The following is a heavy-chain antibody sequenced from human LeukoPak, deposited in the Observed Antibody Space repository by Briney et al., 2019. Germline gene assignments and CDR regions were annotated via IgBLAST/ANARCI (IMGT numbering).Heavy chain of an antibody. J-gene: IGHJ4*02. V-gene: IGHV3-30*18. CDR3: AKERYYDSSGYYYEGFQRYYFDY. Sequence: GGSLRLSYAASGFTFSSYGMHWVRQAPGKGLEWVAVISYDGSNKYYADSVKGRFTISRDNSKNTLYLQMNSLRAEDTAVYYCAKERYYDSSGYYYEGFQRYYFDYWGQGTLVTVSS. CDR2: ISYDGSNK. CDR1: GFTFSSYG. D-gene: IGHD3-22*01.